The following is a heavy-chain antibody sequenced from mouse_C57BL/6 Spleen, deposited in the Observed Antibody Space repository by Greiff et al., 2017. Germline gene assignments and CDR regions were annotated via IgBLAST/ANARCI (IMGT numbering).Heavy chain of an antibody. CDR2: ISYDGSN. D-gene: IGHD1-1*01. CDR3: ARDTTTVVRGFAY. J-gene: IGHJ3*01. V-gene: IGHV3-6*01. Sequence: EVQLQESGPGLVKPSQSLSLTCSVTGYSITSGYYWNWIRQFPGNKLEWMGYISYDGSNNYNPSLKNRISITRDTSKNQFFLKLNSVTTEDTATYYCARDTTTVVRGFAYWGQGTLVTVSA. CDR1: GYSITSGYY.